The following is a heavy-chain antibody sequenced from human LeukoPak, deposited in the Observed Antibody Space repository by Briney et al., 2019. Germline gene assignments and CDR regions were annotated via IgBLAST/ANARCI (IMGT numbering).Heavy chain of an antibody. V-gene: IGHV4-59*08. J-gene: IGHJ4*02. D-gene: IGHD6-6*01. CDR2: IHISGTI. CDR3: ARHAGNKGSSSLIDY. Sequence: SETLSLTCAVSGGSISSYYWSWFQQPPGKGLEWIGYIHISGTIKYNPPLQSRATLSLDMSKNHVSLKLRSVTAADTAVYFCARHAGNKGSSSLIDYWGQGILVTVSP. CDR1: GGSISSYY.